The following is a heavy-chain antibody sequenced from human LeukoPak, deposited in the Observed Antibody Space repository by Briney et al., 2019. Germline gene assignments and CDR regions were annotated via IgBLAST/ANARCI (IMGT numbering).Heavy chain of an antibody. CDR1: GGSISSYY. V-gene: IGHV4-59*01. CDR3: ARHHGEGYCSSTSCPTYYFDY. CDR2: IYYSGST. J-gene: IGHJ4*02. Sequence: SETLSLTCTVSGGSISSYYWSWIRQPPGKGLEWIGYIYYSGSTNYNPSLKSRVTISVDTSKNQFSLKLSSVTAADTAVYYCARHHGEGYCSSTSCPTYYFDYWGQGTLVTVSS. D-gene: IGHD2-2*01.